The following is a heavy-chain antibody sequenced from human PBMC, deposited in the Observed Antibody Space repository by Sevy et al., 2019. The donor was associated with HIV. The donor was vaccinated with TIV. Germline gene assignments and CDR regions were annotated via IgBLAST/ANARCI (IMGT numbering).Heavy chain of an antibody. J-gene: IGHJ6*02. V-gene: IGHV3-15*01. CDR3: ATDPIIVRLVTDGMDV. D-gene: IGHD2-8*01. CDR2: IKSRPDGGTT. CDR1: GFTFTYAW. Sequence: GESLKISCAASGFTFTYAWMSWVRQAPGKGLEWVGRIKSRPDGGTTDYAETVKGRFTITRDDSKNTLYLQMNRLKTEDSAVDYCATDPIIVRLVTDGMDVWGQGTTVTVSS.